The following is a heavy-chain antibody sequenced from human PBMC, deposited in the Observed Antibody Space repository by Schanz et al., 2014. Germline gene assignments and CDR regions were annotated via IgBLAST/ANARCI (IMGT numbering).Heavy chain of an antibody. V-gene: IGHV3-23*01. CDR1: GVTFSSYA. J-gene: IGHJ4*03. D-gene: IGHD3-10*01. Sequence: EVQLLESGGGFVQPGGSLRLSCVASGVTFSSYAMSWVRQASGKGLEWVSAISGSGASTYYADSVKGRFTISRDNSKNTLYLQMNSLRAEDTAVYYCAKDQESYGSGSYSYFDYWGQGTLATVSS. CDR3: AKDQESYGSGSYSYFDY. CDR2: ISGSGAST.